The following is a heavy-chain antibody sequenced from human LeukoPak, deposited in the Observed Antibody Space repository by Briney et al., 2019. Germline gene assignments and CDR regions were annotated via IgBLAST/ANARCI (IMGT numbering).Heavy chain of an antibody. V-gene: IGHV3-30*02. J-gene: IGHJ6*03. CDR1: GFTFSSYG. CDR2: IRYDGSNK. D-gene: IGHD1-26*01. Sequence: TGGSLRLSCAASGFTFSSYGMHWVRQAPGKGLEWVAFIRYDGSNKYYADSVKGRFTISRDNSKNTLYLQMNSLRAEDTAVYYCAKDLTGGSYYYYMDVWGKGTTVTVSS. CDR3: AKDLTGGSYYYYMDV.